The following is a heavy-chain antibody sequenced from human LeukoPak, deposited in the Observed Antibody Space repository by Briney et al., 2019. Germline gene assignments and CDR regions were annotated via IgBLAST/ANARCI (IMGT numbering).Heavy chain of an antibody. CDR3: ARDVPGTTPFDY. CDR2: ISAKNGDT. J-gene: IGHJ4*02. V-gene: IGHV1-18*01. D-gene: IGHD1-7*01. Sequence: GASVKVSCKASVYIFSNYGISWVRQAPGQGLEGMGWISAKNGDTNYIQKFRGRVTMTTDTSTSTAYMELWSLRSDDTAVYYCARDVPGTTPFDYWGQGTLVTVSS. CDR1: VYIFSNYG.